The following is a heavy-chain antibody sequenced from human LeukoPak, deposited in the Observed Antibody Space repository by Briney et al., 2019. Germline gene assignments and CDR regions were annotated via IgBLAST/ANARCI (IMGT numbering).Heavy chain of an antibody. CDR2: IYYSGST. J-gene: IGHJ3*02. D-gene: IGHD2-21*02. Sequence: PSETLSLTCTVSGGSISSGTYYWSWIRQPPGKGLEWIGYIYYSGSTNYNPSLKSRVTISVDTSKNQFSLKLSSVTAADTAVYYCARDSWSRRGDYAFDIWGQGTMVTVSS. CDR1: GGSISSGTYY. CDR3: ARDSWSRRGDYAFDI. V-gene: IGHV4-61*01.